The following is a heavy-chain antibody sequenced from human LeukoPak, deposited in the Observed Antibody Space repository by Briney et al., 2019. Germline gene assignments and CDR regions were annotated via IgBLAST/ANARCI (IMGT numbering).Heavy chain of an antibody. Sequence: GASVKVSCKASGYIFTGYFMHWVRQAPGQGLEWMGWIDPNSGDTNYARNFQGRVTMTRDTSISTAYMELTRLRSDDTAEYYCARSTPATGYYLDVWGKGTTVTVSS. J-gene: IGHJ6*03. CDR3: ARSTPATGYYLDV. D-gene: IGHD1-1*01. CDR2: IDPNSGDT. V-gene: IGHV1-2*02. CDR1: GYIFTGYF.